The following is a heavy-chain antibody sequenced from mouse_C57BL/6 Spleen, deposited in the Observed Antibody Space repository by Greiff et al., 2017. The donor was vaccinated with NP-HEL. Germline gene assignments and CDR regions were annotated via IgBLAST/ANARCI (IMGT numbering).Heavy chain of an antibody. Sequence: EVQLQQSGAELVKPGASVKLSCTASGFNIKDYYMHWVKQRTEQGLEWIGRIDPEDGETKYAPKFQSKATITADTSSTTAYLQLSSLTSEATAVYDCARPFSVDCSGYRFAYWGQGTLVTVSA. D-gene: IGHD3-2*02. CDR3: ARPFSVDCSGYRFAY. V-gene: IGHV14-2*01. CDR1: GFNIKDYY. J-gene: IGHJ3*01. CDR2: IDPEDGET.